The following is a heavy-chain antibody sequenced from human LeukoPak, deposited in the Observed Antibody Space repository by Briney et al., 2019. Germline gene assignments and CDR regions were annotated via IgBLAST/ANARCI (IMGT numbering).Heavy chain of an antibody. CDR2: IKQDGSEK. CDR3: ARNARSYRVDYFDY. Sequence: GGSLRLSCAASGFTFSSYWMSWVRQAPGKGLEWVANIKQDGSEKYYVDSVKGRFTISRDNAKNPLYLQMNSLRAEDTAVYYCARNARSYRVDYFDYWGQGTLVTVSS. V-gene: IGHV3-7*01. D-gene: IGHD1-26*01. CDR1: GFTFSSYW. J-gene: IGHJ4*02.